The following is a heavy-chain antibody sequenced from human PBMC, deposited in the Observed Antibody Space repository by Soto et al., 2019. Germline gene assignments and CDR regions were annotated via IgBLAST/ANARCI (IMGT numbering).Heavy chain of an antibody. CDR3: SRVGGSTWH. Sequence: EVQLVESGGCLVQPGGSLRGSCAASGFTFSSYWMHWVRQAPGKGLVWVSRINSDGSSTNYADFVKGRFTISIDNDKNTLYLQMNSLRVEDTAVYFCSRVGGSTWHWGQGTLVTVSS. J-gene: IGHJ4*02. CDR2: INSDGSST. D-gene: IGHD1-26*01. V-gene: IGHV3-74*01. CDR1: GFTFSSYW.